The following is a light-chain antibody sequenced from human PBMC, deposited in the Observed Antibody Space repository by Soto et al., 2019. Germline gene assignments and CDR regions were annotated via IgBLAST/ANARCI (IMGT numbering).Light chain of an antibody. CDR2: EVV. CDR3: KSYAGSNTYV. V-gene: IGLV1-40*01. Sequence: QSALTQPPSVSGAPGQRVTISCTGTNSNIGADYGVQWYQQLSKDPRLIIYEVVQRPSGVPDRFSGSKSGNTASLPVSGLQAADEADYFCKSYAGSNTYVFXSGTKGTVL. CDR1: NSNIGADYG. J-gene: IGLJ1*01.